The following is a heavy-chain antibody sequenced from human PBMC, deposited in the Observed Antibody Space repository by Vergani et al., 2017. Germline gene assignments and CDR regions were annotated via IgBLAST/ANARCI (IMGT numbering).Heavy chain of an antibody. CDR1: GFAFRTYG. CDR2: IWYDGSNT. Sequence: QVQLVESGGGVVQPGRSLRLSCVASGFAFRTYGMHWVRQAPGKGLEWVAIIWYDGSNTYYADSVKGRFTVSRDNSRNTLFLQMNSLRVEDTAVYYCASAYGRYDWFDYWGQRTLVTVSS. V-gene: IGHV3-33*01. D-gene: IGHD1-20*01. J-gene: IGHJ4*01. CDR3: ASAYGRYDWFDY.